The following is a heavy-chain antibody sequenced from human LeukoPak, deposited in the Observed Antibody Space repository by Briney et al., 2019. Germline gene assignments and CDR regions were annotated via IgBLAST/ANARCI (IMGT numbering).Heavy chain of an antibody. CDR1: GFTFTYYG. V-gene: IGHV3-30*02. D-gene: IGHD2-15*01. J-gene: IGHJ4*02. Sequence: GGSLRPSCAASGFTFTYYGMHWVRQAPGKGLEWVAFIRYEGNEKYYADSVKGRFTISRDNSKNTLYLEMNSLRLEDTAVYYCAKSGLNRFDYWGQGTLVTVSS. CDR2: IRYEGNEK. CDR3: AKSGLNRFDY.